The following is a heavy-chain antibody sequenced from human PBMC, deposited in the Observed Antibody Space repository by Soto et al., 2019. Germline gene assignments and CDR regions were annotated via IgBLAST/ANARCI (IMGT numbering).Heavy chain of an antibody. Sequence: QVQLVQSGAEVKKPGASVKLSCRTSGYTFTHYYIHWVRQAPGQGLEWLAIINPASGSTNYAQDFQGRVTLTMDTSTTTVYMELSGLXXXXXXXXYCARDLAAGDHWGQGTLVTVSS. CDR2: INPASGST. V-gene: IGHV1-46*01. D-gene: IGHD6-13*01. CDR1: GYTFTHYY. J-gene: IGHJ4*02. CDR3: ARDLAAGDH.